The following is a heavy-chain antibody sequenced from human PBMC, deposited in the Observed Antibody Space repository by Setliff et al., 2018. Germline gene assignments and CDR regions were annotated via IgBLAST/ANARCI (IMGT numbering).Heavy chain of an antibody. CDR1: GESFSNNY. J-gene: IGHJ4*02. V-gene: IGHV4-34*01. D-gene: IGHD3-10*01. CDR2: SNHGGST. Sequence: PSETLSLTCSVYGESFSNNYWSWIRQTPGKGLEWIGESNHGGSTSYHPSFKGRVTISLDTSTNQFSLNLNSVTAADTAVYYCARRDGSIIYREFFDYWGQGALVTVSS. CDR3: ARRDGSIIYREFFDY.